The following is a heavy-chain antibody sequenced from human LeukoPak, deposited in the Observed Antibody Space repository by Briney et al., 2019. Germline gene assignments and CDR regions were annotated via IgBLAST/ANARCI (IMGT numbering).Heavy chain of an antibody. J-gene: IGHJ4*02. CDR2: ISSNGGST. Sequence: GSLRLSCSASGFTFSSHPMHWVRQAPGKGLEYVSAISSNGGSTYYADSVKVRFTISRDNPKNTLYLQMSSLRAEDTAVYYCVKVGGYSEYDYWGQGTLVTVSS. CDR3: VKVGGYSEYDY. D-gene: IGHD2-15*01. V-gene: IGHV3-64D*09. CDR1: GFTFSSHP.